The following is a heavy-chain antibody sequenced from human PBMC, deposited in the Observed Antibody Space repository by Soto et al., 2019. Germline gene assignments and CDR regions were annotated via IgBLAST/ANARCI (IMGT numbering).Heavy chain of an antibody. V-gene: IGHV4-39*01. D-gene: IGHD3-3*01. Sequence: SETLSLTCTVSGGSISSSSYYWGWIRQPPGKGLEWIGSIYYSGSTYYNPSLKSRVTISVDTSKNQFSLKLSPVTAADTAVYYCARVNYDFWSGYPCSYFDYWGQGTLVTVSS. J-gene: IGHJ4*02. CDR2: IYYSGST. CDR1: GGSISSSSYY. CDR3: ARVNYDFWSGYPCSYFDY.